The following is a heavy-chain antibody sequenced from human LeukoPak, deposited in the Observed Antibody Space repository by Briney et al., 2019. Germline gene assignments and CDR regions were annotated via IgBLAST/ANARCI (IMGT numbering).Heavy chain of an antibody. Sequence: PGGSLRLSCAASGFTFSSYAMSWVRQAPGKGLEWVSAISGSGGSTYYADSVKGRFTISRDNSKNTLYLQMNSLRAEDTAVYYCAKDGPRLGYLSNKAKVGTYGMDVWGQGTTVTVSS. D-gene: IGHD3-22*01. CDR1: GFTFSSYA. V-gene: IGHV3-23*01. CDR3: AKDGPRLGYLSNKAKVGTYGMDV. CDR2: ISGSGGST. J-gene: IGHJ6*02.